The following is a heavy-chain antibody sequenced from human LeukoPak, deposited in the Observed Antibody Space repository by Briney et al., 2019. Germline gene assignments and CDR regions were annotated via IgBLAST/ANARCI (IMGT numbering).Heavy chain of an antibody. V-gene: IGHV4-34*01. J-gene: IGHJ5*02. CDR3: ARQRDYYGSGSYT. D-gene: IGHD3-10*01. Sequence: SETLSLTCAVYGGSFSGYYWSWIRQPPGKGLEWIGEINHSGSTNYNPSLKSRVTISVDTSKNQFSLKLSSVTAADTAMYYCARQRDYYGSGSYTWGQGTLVTVSS. CDR2: INHSGST. CDR1: GGSFSGYY.